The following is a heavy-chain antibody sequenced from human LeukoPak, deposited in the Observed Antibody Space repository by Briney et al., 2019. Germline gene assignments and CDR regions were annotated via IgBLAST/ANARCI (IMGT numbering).Heavy chain of an antibody. CDR3: ARGPAAAHP. D-gene: IGHD6-25*01. V-gene: IGHV4-34*12. Sequence: PSETLSLTCAVSGYSLTNHYWIWIRQPPGKGLEWIGEFLHPGITTYNPSFKGGVSISIDTPKNQFFLRLTSATAANTAVYYGARGPAAAHPGGQGTLSTVPS. CDR2: FLHPGIT. CDR1: GYSLTNHY. J-gene: IGHJ5*02.